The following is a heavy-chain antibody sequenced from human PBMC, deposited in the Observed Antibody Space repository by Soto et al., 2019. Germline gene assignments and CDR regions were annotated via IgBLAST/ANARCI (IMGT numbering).Heavy chain of an antibody. CDR3: ARDKRDLRFLEWSYYFDY. D-gene: IGHD3-3*01. CDR2: IKQDGSEK. J-gene: IGHJ4*02. CDR1: GFTFSSYW. Sequence: SLRLSCAASGFTFSSYWMSWVRQAPGKGLEWVANIKQDGSEKYYVDSVKGRFTISRDNSKNTLYLQMNSLRAEDTAVYYCARDKRDLRFLEWSYYFDYWGQGTLVTVSS. V-gene: IGHV3-7*01.